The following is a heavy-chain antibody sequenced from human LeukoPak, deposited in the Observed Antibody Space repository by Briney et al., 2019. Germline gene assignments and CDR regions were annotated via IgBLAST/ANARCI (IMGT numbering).Heavy chain of an antibody. D-gene: IGHD6-13*01. Sequence: GGSLRLSCAASGFTFSSYEMNWVRQAPGKGLEWVSYISSSGSTIYYADSVKGRFTISRDNAKNSLYLQMNSPRAEDTAVYYCARDLIAAATYYYYGMDVWGQGTTVTVSS. V-gene: IGHV3-48*03. CDR1: GFTFSSYE. J-gene: IGHJ6*02. CDR2: ISSSGSTI. CDR3: ARDLIAAATYYYYGMDV.